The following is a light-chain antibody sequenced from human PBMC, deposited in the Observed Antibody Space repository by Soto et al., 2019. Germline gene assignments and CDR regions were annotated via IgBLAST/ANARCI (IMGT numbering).Light chain of an antibody. CDR3: SSFAGNNNLV. V-gene: IGLV2-8*01. J-gene: IGLJ2*01. CDR1: SSDVGGYNY. Sequence: QSVLTQPPSASGSPGQSVTISCTGTSSDVGGYNYVSWYQQHPGKAPKLMISEVSKRPSGVPDRFSGSKSGNTASLTVSGLQAEDEADYYCSSFAGNNNLVFWGGTKLTVL. CDR2: EVS.